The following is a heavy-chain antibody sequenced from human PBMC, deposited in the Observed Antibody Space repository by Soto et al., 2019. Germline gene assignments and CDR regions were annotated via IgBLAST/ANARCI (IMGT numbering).Heavy chain of an antibody. Sequence: QVQLVESGGGVVQPGRSLTLSCAASGFTFSTYGMHWVRQAPGKGLEWVAVIWYDGSNKYYADSVKGRFTISRDNSKNTLYLQRDSLRAEDAAVYYCGRGRWELMSGFDIWGQGTMVTVSS. J-gene: IGHJ3*02. CDR3: GRGRWELMSGFDI. CDR2: IWYDGSNK. V-gene: IGHV3-33*01. D-gene: IGHD1-26*01. CDR1: GFTFSTYG.